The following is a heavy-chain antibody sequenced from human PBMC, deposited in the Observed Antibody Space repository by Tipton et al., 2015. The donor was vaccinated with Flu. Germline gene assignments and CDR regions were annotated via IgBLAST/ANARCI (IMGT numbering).Heavy chain of an antibody. J-gene: IGHJ4*02. CDR3: ARGMTAQTPGIDY. Sequence: QLVQSGAEMRRPGASVKVSCKTSGYKFNEYYIHWVRQAPGQGLEWMGWINPHSGGTHYAGKSQDRVTVTRDTSTTTVYMDLISLTSDDMAVYFCARGMTAQTPGIDYWGQGSLVTVAS. V-gene: IGHV1-2*02. CDR1: GYKFNEYY. CDR2: INPHSGGT. D-gene: IGHD2-21*02.